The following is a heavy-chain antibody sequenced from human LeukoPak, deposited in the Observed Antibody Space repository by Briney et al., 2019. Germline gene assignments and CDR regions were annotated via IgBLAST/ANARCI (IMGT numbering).Heavy chain of an antibody. CDR1: GYTFTSYD. Sequence: ASVKVSCKASGYTFTSYDINWVRQATGQGLEWMGWMNPNSGNTGYAQKFQGRVTMTRNTSISTAYMELSSLRSEDTAVYYCARAIYGGYDFGGDYWGQGTLVTVSS. D-gene: IGHD5-12*01. J-gene: IGHJ4*02. CDR2: MNPNSGNT. CDR3: ARAIYGGYDFGGDY. V-gene: IGHV1-8*01.